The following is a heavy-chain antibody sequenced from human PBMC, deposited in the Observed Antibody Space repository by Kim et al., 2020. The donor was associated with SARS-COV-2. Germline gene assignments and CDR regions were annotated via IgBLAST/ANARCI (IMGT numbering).Heavy chain of an antibody. Sequence: ASVKVSCKASGYTFTGYYLHWVRQAPGQGLEWMGRINPNSGGTNYAQKFQGRVTMTRDTSISTAYMELSRLTSDETVVYYCARSGDYGSGSYLGYWGQGTLVTVSS. J-gene: IGHJ4*02. CDR3: ARSGDYGSGSYLGY. V-gene: IGHV1-2*05. CDR2: INPNSGGT. D-gene: IGHD3-10*01. CDR1: GYTFTGYY.